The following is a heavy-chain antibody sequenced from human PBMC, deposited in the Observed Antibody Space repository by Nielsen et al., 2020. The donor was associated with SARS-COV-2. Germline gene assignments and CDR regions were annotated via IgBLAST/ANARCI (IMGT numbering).Heavy chain of an antibody. CDR3: VTLNSGYDYDYGMDV. CDR1: GFTFDDYA. Sequence: GGSLRLSCAASGFTFDDYAMHWVRQAPGKGLEWVSGISWNSGSIGYADSVKGRFTISRDNAKNFLYLQMNSLRAEDTALYYCVTLNSGYDYDYGMDVWGQGTTVTVSS. V-gene: IGHV3-9*01. CDR2: ISWNSGSI. D-gene: IGHD5-12*01. J-gene: IGHJ6*02.